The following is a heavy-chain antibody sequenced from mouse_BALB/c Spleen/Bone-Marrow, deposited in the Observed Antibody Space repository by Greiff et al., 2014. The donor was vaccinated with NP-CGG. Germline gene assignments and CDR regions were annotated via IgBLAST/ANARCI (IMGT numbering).Heavy chain of an antibody. CDR1: GYTFTSYH. V-gene: IGHV1S81*02. J-gene: IGHJ1*01. CDR3: TRSGTSWLRRSWYFDV. CDR2: INPSNGGT. Sequence: QVQLQQSGAELVKPGASVKLSCKASGYTFTSYHMYWVKQRPGQGPEWIGEINPSNGGTNFNEKFKSKATLTVDKSSSTAYMQLSSLTSEDSAVYYCTRSGTSWLRRSWYFDVWGAGTTVTVSS. D-gene: IGHD2-2*01.